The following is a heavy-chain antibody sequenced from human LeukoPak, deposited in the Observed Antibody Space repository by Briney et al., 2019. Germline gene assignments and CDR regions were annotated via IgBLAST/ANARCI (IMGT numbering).Heavy chain of an antibody. V-gene: IGHV1-46*01. D-gene: IGHD7-27*01. J-gene: IGHJ4*02. CDR1: GYTFTSYY. Sequence: APVKVSCKASGYTFTSYYMHWVRQAPGQGLEWMGIVNPSSGRTTYAQKFQGRVTMTRDTSTSTVYMELSSLRSEDTAVYYCARETGGDRRFDYWGQGTLVTVSS. CDR3: ARETGGDRRFDY. CDR2: VNPSSGRT.